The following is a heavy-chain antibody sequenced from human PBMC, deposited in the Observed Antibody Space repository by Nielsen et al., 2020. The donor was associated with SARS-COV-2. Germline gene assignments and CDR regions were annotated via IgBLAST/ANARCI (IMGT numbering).Heavy chain of an antibody. CDR2: FDPEDGET. D-gene: IGHD3-3*01. J-gene: IGHJ5*02. CDR3: ATSTPLVRSAWFDP. CDR1: GCTLTDLS. Sequence: ASVNVSRQVSGCTLTDLSMHWVRQAPGKGLEWMGGFDPEDGETIYAQKFQGRVTMTEDTSTDTAYMELSSLRSEDTAVYYCATSTPLVRSAWFDPWGQGTLVTVSS. V-gene: IGHV1-24*01.